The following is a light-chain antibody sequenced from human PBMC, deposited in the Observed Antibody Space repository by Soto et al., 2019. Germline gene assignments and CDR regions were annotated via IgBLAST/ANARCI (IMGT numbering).Light chain of an antibody. CDR3: QRYNGT. J-gene: IGKJ5*01. Sequence: DIQLTQSPSTLSASVGDRVTITCRASQYVGSWLAWYQQKPGKAPKLLIYKASNLQSGVPPRFSGSGSATEFTLTISSLQPDDSATYYCQRYNGTFGQGTRLEIK. CDR2: KAS. V-gene: IGKV1-5*03. CDR1: QYVGSW.